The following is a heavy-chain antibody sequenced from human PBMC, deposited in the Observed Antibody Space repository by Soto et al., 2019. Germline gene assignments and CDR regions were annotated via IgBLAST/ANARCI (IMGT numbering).Heavy chain of an antibody. J-gene: IGHJ3*02. V-gene: IGHV3-64*01. CDR3: AREWGAFDI. CDR2: ISSNGGST. Sequence: GGSLRLSCAASGFTFSSYAMHWVRQAPGKGLEYVSAISSNGGSTYYANSVKGRFTISRDNSKNTLYLQMGSLRAEDMAVYYCAREWGAFDIWGQGTMVTVS. D-gene: IGHD3-16*01. CDR1: GFTFSSYA.